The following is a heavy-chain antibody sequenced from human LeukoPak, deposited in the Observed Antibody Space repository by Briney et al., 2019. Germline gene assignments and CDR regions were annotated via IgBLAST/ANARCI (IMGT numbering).Heavy chain of an antibody. D-gene: IGHD5-18*01. V-gene: IGHV1-69*05. CDR3: AILGYSYGFYYFDY. CDR1: GGTFSSYA. CDR2: IIPIFGTA. J-gene: IGHJ4*02. Sequence: SVKVSCKASGGTFSSYAISWVRQAPGQGLKWMGGIIPIFGTANYAQKFQGRVTITTDESTSTAYMELSSLRSEDTAVYYCAILGYSYGFYYFDYWGQGTLVTVSS.